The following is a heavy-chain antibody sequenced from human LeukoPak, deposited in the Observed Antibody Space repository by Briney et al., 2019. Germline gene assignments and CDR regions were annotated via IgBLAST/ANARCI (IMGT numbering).Heavy chain of an antibody. V-gene: IGHV1-69*13. CDR1: GGTFSSYA. Sequence: ASVKVSCKASGGTFSSYAISWVRQAPGQGLEWMGGIIPIFGTANYAQKFQGRVTITADESTSTAYMELSSLRSEDTAVYYCARTTSRRYNWNDVDWFDPWGQGTLVTVSS. J-gene: IGHJ5*02. D-gene: IGHD1-20*01. CDR3: ARTTSRRYNWNDVDWFDP. CDR2: IIPIFGTA.